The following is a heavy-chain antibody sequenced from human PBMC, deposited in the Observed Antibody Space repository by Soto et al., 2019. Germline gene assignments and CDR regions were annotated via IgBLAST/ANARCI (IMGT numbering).Heavy chain of an antibody. Sequence: QVQLVESGGGVVQPGRSLRLSCAASGFTFSDYAMHWVRQAPGKGLEWVAVISFDGSNKYYADSVKGRFTISRDNXKIXLYLQMNSLRAEDTAVYYCARDLGTDYYYYYAMDVWGQGTTVTVSS. D-gene: IGHD3-10*01. J-gene: IGHJ6*02. CDR1: GFTFSDYA. CDR2: ISFDGSNK. V-gene: IGHV3-30-3*01. CDR3: ARDLGTDYYYYYAMDV.